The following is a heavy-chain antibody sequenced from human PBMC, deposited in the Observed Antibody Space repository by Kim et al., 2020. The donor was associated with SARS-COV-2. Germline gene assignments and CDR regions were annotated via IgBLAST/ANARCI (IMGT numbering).Heavy chain of an antibody. CDR1: GFTFTAYS. CDR3: AREVSVGFDY. D-gene: IGHD6-6*01. Sequence: GGSLRLSCTASGFTFTAYSMHWVRQAPGKGLEWVSLISSDGSNQHYADSVRGRFTISRDNSMKTIYLEMNSLRPEDTAVYYCAREVSVGFDYWGQGALVTVS. CDR2: ISSDGSNQ. V-gene: IGHV3-30*04. J-gene: IGHJ4*02.